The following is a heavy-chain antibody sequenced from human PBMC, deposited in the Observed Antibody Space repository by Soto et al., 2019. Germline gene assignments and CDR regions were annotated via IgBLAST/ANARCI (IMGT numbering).Heavy chain of an antibody. CDR1: GFTFSSYT. J-gene: IGHJ4*02. Sequence: EVHLVESGGGLVKPGGSLRLSCAASGFTFSSYTMNWVRQAPGKGLEWLSSISSGSSYIYYADSLKGRFTISRDNAKNSLYLQMNSLRAEDTAVYYCARYSYWQDYWGQGTLVTVSS. CDR3: ARYSYWQDY. D-gene: IGHD5-18*01. V-gene: IGHV3-21*01. CDR2: ISSGSSYI.